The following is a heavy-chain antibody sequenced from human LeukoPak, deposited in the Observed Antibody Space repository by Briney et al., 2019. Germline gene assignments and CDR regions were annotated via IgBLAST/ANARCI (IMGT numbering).Heavy chain of an antibody. V-gene: IGHV1-69*01. D-gene: IGHD4-23*01. J-gene: IGHJ4*02. Sequence: GASVKVSCKASGGTFSSYAISWVRQAPGQGLEWMGGIIPIFGTANYAQKFQGRVTITADESTSTAYMELGSLRSEDTAVYYCARNPGGIGDYWGQGTLVTVSS. CDR2: IIPIFGTA. CDR3: ARNPGGIGDY. CDR1: GGTFSSYA.